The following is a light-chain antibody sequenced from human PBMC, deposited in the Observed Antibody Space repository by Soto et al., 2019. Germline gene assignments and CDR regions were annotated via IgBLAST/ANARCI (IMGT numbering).Light chain of an antibody. V-gene: IGLV2-14*01. J-gene: IGLJ3*02. CDR2: DVN. CDR3: YSYTSSSTLV. CDR1: SSDIGGYNY. Sequence: QSALTQPASVSGSPGQSIAISCTGTSSDIGGYNYVSWYQQHPGKAPKLMIYDVNNRPSGVSHRFSGSKSGNTASLTISGLQAEDEADYYCYSYTSSSTLVFGGGTKLTVL.